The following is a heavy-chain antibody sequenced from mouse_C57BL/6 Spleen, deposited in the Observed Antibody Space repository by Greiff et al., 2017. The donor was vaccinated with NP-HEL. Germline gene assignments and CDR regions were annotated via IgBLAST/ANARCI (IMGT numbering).Heavy chain of an antibody. CDR2: ILPGSGST. Sequence: QVQLQQSGAELMKPGASVKLSCKATGYTFTGYWIEWVKQRPGHGLEWIGEILPGSGSTNYNEKFKGKATFTADTSSNTSYRQLSSLTTEDSAIYYCARYDGYHGGFAYWGQGTLVTVSA. V-gene: IGHV1-9*01. J-gene: IGHJ3*01. CDR1: GYTFTGYW. CDR3: ARYDGYHGGFAY. D-gene: IGHD2-3*01.